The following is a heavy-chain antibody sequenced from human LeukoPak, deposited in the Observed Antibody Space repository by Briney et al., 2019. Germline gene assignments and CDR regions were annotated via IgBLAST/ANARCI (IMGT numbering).Heavy chain of an antibody. CDR3: ARGGKATVVTM. J-gene: IGHJ4*02. D-gene: IGHD4-23*01. Sequence: SETLSLTCTVSGGSINSYYWSWIRQPAGKGLEWIGRIYSSGSTNYNPSLKSRVSMSVDTSKNQFSLKLTSVTAADTAVYYCARGGKATVVTMWGQGILVTDSS. CDR1: GGSINSYY. CDR2: IYSSGST. V-gene: IGHV4-4*07.